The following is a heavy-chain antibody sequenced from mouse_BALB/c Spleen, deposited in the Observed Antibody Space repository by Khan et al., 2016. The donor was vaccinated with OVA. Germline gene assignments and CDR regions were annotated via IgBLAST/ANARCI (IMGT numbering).Heavy chain of an antibody. V-gene: IGHV14-3*02. D-gene: IGHD2-13*01. CDR3: ATVYGDLFAY. J-gene: IGHJ3*01. CDR2: IDPPNDDS. CDR1: GFNIKDTY. Sequence: VQLKESGAELVKPGASVKLSCSASGFNIKDTYIHWMKQRPEQGLEWIGRIDPPNDDSKYGPKFQAKATLTADTSSNTAYLHLSSLTSEDTAVYYCATVYGDLFAYWGQGTLVTVSA.